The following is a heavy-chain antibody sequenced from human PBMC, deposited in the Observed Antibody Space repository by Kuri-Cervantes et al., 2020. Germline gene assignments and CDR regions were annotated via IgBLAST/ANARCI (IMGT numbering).Heavy chain of an antibody. Sequence: GGSLRLSCAASGFTFSSYAMSWVRQAPGKGLEWVSAISGSGGSTYYADSVKGRFTISRDNAKNSLYLQMNSLRAEDTAVYYCASRGHSSSSPVDYWGQGTLVTVSS. CDR1: GFTFSSYA. D-gene: IGHD6-6*01. J-gene: IGHJ4*02. CDR3: ASRGHSSSSPVDY. CDR2: ISGSGGST. V-gene: IGHV3-23*01.